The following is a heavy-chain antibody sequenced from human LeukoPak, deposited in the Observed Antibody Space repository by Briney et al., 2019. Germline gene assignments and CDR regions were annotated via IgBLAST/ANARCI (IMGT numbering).Heavy chain of an antibody. J-gene: IGHJ4*02. Sequence: SQTLSLTFALSGDSVSSNSAAWNWIRQSPSRGLEWLGRTYYRSKWYNDYAVSVKSRITINPDTSKNQFSLKLSSVTAADTAVYYCARIGVTAIRGWVDYWGQGTLVTVSS. CDR3: ARIGVTAIRGWVDY. D-gene: IGHD2-21*02. CDR1: GDSVSSNSAA. V-gene: IGHV6-1*01. CDR2: TYYRSKWYN.